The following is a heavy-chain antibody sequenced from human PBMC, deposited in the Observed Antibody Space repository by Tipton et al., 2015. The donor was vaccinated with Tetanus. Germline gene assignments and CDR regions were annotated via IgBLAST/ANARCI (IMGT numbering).Heavy chain of an antibody. CDR2: ISGSGTS. V-gene: IGHV4-61*03. Sequence: TLSLTCTVSGGSLRGGDHYWSWIRQPPGKGLEWLAYISGSGTSNSNYFLKSRITVSRDTSKNHFSLNLASVTAADTAVYYCAGVTAQRTELYFEHWGQGTQVTVSS. J-gene: IGHJ1*01. CDR3: AGVTAQRTELYFEH. D-gene: IGHD2-8*02. CDR1: GGSLRGGDHY.